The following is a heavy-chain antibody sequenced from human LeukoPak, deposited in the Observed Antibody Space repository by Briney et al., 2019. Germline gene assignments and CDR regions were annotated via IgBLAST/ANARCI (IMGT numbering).Heavy chain of an antibody. V-gene: IGHV1-46*01. J-gene: IGHJ4*02. CDR2: INPSGGST. D-gene: IGHD3-10*01. Sequence: GASVKVSCKASGYTFTSYYMHWVRQAPGQGLEWMGIINPSGGSTSYAQKLQGRVTMTRDTSTSTVYMELSSLRSEDTVVYYCASESTMVRGVLDYWGQGTLVTVSS. CDR1: GYTFTSYY. CDR3: ASESTMVRGVLDY.